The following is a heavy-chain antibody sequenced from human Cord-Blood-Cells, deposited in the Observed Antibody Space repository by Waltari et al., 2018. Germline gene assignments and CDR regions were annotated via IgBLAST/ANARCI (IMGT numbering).Heavy chain of an antibody. Sequence: QVQLVESGGGVVQPGRSLRLSCAASGFTFSSYGMHWVRQAPGKGLEWVAIISYDGSNKYYAESVKGRFTISRDNSKNTLYLQMNSLRAEDTAVYYCAKSDTVTTYYFDYWGQGTLVTVSS. CDR3: AKSDTVTTYYFDY. V-gene: IGHV3-30*18. D-gene: IGHD4-17*01. CDR1: GFTFSSYG. J-gene: IGHJ4*02. CDR2: ISYDGSNK.